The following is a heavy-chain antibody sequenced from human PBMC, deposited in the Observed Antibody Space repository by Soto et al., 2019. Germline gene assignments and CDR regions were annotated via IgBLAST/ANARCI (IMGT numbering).Heavy chain of an antibody. D-gene: IGHD4-4*01. Sequence: LRLSCAASGFTVSSNYMSWVRQAPGKGLEWVSVIYSGGSTYYADSVKGRFTISRDNSKNTLYLQLNSLRAEDTAVYYCASSTRPGPWFDPWGQRTLVSVSS. J-gene: IGHJ5*02. V-gene: IGHV3-53*01. CDR3: ASSTRPGPWFDP. CDR2: IYSGGST. CDR1: GFTVSSNY.